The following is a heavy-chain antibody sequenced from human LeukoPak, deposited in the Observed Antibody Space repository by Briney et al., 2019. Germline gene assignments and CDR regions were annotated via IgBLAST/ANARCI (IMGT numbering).Heavy chain of an antibody. D-gene: IGHD1-26*01. CDR1: GFTFSSYS. Sequence: GRSLRLSCAASGFTFSSYSMNWVRQAPGKGLEWVSSISSSSSYIYYADSVKGRFTISRDNAKNSLYLQMNSLRAEDTAVYYCARDDDGFSGSSPHDYWGQGTLVTVSS. V-gene: IGHV3-21*01. CDR2: ISSSSSYI. J-gene: IGHJ4*02. CDR3: ARDDDGFSGSSPHDY.